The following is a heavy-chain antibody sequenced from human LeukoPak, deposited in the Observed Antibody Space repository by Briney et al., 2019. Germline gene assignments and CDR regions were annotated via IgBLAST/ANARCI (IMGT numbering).Heavy chain of an antibody. Sequence: GESLKISCKGSGYSFTKYWIGWVRQMPGKGLEWMGITYPGDSDTRYSPSFQGQVTISADKSISTAYLQWSSLKASDTAMYYCARRTYYSDSSAYYPENFDYWGQGTLVTVSS. J-gene: IGHJ4*01. D-gene: IGHD3-22*01. CDR3: ARRTYYSDSSAYYPENFDY. V-gene: IGHV5-51*01. CDR1: GYSFTKYW. CDR2: TYPGDSDT.